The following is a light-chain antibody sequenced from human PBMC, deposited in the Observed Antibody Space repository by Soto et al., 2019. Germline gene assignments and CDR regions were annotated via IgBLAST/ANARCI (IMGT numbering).Light chain of an antibody. CDR3: QQHGRLWT. CDR2: GAS. CDR1: QSVSSSY. J-gene: IGKJ1*01. V-gene: IGKV3-20*01. Sequence: EMVLTQSPGTLSLSPGERATLSCRASQSVSSSYLAWYQQKPGQAPRLLIYGASSRATGIPDRFSGSGSGTDFTLTISRLEPEDFAVYYCQQHGRLWTCGQGTKVEI.